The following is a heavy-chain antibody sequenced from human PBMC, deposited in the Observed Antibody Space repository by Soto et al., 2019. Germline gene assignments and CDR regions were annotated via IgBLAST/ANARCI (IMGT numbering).Heavy chain of an antibody. Sequence: EVQLVESGGGLVQPGGSLRLSCAASGFTFSSYSMNWVRQAPGKGLEWVSYISSSSSTIYYADSVKGRFTISRDNAKNSLYLQMNRLRAEDTAVYYCARADSGYAHGYYYYGMDVWGHGTTVTVSS. CDR1: GFTFSSYS. CDR2: ISSSSSTI. J-gene: IGHJ6*02. V-gene: IGHV3-48*01. CDR3: ARADSGYAHGYYYYGMDV. D-gene: IGHD5-12*01.